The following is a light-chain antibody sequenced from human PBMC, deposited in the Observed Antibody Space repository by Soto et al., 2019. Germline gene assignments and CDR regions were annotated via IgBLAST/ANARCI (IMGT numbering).Light chain of an antibody. CDR3: SSYTSSSIDYV. Sequence: QSALTQPASVSGSPGQSITISCTGTSSDVGGYNYVSWYQQHPGKAPKLMIYEVSNRPSGVSNRFSGSMSGNPASLTISGLKAEDDAEYYCSSYTSSSIDYVFGTGTKLTVL. CDR2: EVS. V-gene: IGLV2-14*01. CDR1: SSDVGGYNY. J-gene: IGLJ1*01.